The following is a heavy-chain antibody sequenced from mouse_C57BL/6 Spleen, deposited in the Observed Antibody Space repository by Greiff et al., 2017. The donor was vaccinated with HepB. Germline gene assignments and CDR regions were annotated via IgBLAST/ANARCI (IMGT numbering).Heavy chain of an antibody. Sequence: EVQRVESGGGLVKPGGSLKLSCAASGFTFSSYAMSWVRQTPEKRLEWVATISDGGSYTYYPDNVKGRFTISRDNAKNNLYRQMSHLKTEDTAMYYCARARVYYYGSSYWYFDVWGTGTTVTVSS. J-gene: IGHJ1*03. V-gene: IGHV5-4*01. CDR1: GFTFSSYA. CDR3: ARARVYYYGSSYWYFDV. CDR2: ISDGGSYT. D-gene: IGHD1-1*01.